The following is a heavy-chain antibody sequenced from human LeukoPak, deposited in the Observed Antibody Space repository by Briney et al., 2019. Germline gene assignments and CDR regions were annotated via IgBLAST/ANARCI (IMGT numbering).Heavy chain of an antibody. J-gene: IGHJ6*03. Sequence: GGSLRLSCAASGFTFSSYGMSWVRQAPGKGLEWVSGISDSAGNTYYADSVKGRFTVSRDNSKNTLYLQMNSLRAEDTGIYYCASGSGSYRTPYYYMDVWGTGTTVTVSS. CDR2: ISDSAGNT. CDR1: GFTFSSYG. D-gene: IGHD3-10*01. V-gene: IGHV3-23*01. CDR3: ASGSGSYRTPYYYMDV.